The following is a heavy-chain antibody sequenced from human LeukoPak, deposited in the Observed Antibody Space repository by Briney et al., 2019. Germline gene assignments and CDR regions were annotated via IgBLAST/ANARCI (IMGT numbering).Heavy chain of an antibody. CDR2: IWYDGSNK. Sequence: GGSLRLSCAASGFTFSSYSMNWVRQAPGKGLEWVAVIWYDGSNKYYAGSVKGRFTISRDNSKNTLYLQMNSLRAEDTAVYYCARDSYSGRDTPDYWGQGTLVTVSS. CDR3: ARDSYSGRDTPDY. CDR1: GFTFSSYS. V-gene: IGHV3-33*08. J-gene: IGHJ4*02. D-gene: IGHD1-26*01.